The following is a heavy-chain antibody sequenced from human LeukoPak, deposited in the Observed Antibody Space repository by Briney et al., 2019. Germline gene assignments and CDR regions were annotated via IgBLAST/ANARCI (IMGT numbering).Heavy chain of an antibody. CDR3: CFAVYAGY. CDR2: IKSKTDGGTT. V-gene: IGHV3-15*07. Sequence: GGALRLSRAAPGFTFSNARVNWVRPAPGEGVEWVGRIKSKTDGGTTDYAAPVKGRFTISRDDSKNTLYLQMNSLKTEDTAAYYCCFAVYAGYWGQGTLVTVSS. CDR1: GFTFSNAR. D-gene: IGHD2-8*01. J-gene: IGHJ4*02.